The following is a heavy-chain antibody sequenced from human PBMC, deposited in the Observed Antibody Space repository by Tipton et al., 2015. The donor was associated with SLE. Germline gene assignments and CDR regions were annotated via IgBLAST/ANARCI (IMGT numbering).Heavy chain of an antibody. J-gene: IGHJ4*02. Sequence: TLSLTCTVSGGSLNIGGYYWSWIRQPAGKGLEWIGQIYTTGTTTYSPSLKSRVTISIDTSRNQFSLRLSSVTAADTAVYFCARIGGYGSGTFYPDCWGRGTLVSVS. CDR1: GGSLNIGGYY. CDR3: ARIGGYGSGTFYPDC. D-gene: IGHD3-10*01. CDR2: IYTTGTT. V-gene: IGHV4-61*09.